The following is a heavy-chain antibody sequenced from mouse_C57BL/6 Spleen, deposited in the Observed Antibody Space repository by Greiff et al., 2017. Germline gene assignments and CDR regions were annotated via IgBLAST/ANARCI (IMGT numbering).Heavy chain of an antibody. Sequence: VQLQQSGAELVRPGASVKLSCTASGFTIKDDYMHWVKQRPEQGLEWIGWIDPENGDTDYASKFQGKATITADTSSNTAYMELSSLTSEDTAVXYCTTQSGTWAWFAYWGQGTLVTVSA. CDR3: TTQSGTWAWFAY. J-gene: IGHJ3*01. CDR1: GFTIKDDY. CDR2: IDPENGDT. D-gene: IGHD4-1*01. V-gene: IGHV14-4*01.